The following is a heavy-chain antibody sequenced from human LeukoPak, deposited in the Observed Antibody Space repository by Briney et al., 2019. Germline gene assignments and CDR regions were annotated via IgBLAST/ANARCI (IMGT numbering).Heavy chain of an antibody. CDR3: AKNDGNIWQPHS. CDR2: ISTDGSQ. J-gene: IGHJ4*02. Sequence: PGGSLRLSCSTSGFTFSNFVMQWVRQTPGKGLEYVSVISTDGSQYYPDSVKGRFTIFRDNSKNTLYLQMNSLRPEDTAIYYCAKNDGNIWQPHSWGRGTLVTVSS. CDR1: GFTFSNFV. V-gene: IGHV3-64D*06.